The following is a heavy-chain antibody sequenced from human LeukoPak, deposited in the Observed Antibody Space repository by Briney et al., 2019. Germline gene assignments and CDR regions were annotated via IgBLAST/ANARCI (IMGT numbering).Heavy chain of an antibody. CDR1: GFTFGKYW. J-gene: IGHJ4*02. Sequence: GGSLRLSCVASGFTFGKYWMSWVRQAPGKGLEWVANIKLDGSEKNYVDSVKGRFTISRDNTKNSLYLQMNSLRAEDTAVFYCARHQNGWFPNWGQGTLVTVSS. CDR2: IKLDGSEK. D-gene: IGHD3-10*01. CDR3: ARHQNGWFPN. V-gene: IGHV3-7*03.